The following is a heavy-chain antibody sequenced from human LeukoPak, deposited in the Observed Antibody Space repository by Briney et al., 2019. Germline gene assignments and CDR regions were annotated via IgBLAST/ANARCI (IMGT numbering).Heavy chain of an antibody. Sequence: SQTLSLTCAISGDSVSSNDAAWNWIRQSPSRGLEWLGRTLYRSKWSYDYAVSVRGRITINPDTSKNQFSLQLSSATPEDTAVYYCARENTLVRGVINPLDYWGQGTLVTVSP. CDR3: ARENTLVRGVINPLDY. J-gene: IGHJ4*02. CDR2: TLYRSKWSY. V-gene: IGHV6-1*01. CDR1: GDSVSSNDAA. D-gene: IGHD3-10*01.